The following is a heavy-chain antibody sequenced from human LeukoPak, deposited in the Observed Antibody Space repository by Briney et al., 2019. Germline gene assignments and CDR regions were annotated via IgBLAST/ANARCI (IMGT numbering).Heavy chain of an antibody. CDR1: GFTFSSYA. Sequence: GGSLRLSCAASGFTFSSYAMHWVRQAPGKGLEWVAVISYDGSNKYYADSVKGRFTISRDNSKNTLYLQMNSLRAEDTAVYYCARDRGVPKLGFYFDYWGQGTLVTVSS. CDR2: ISYDGSNK. V-gene: IGHV3-30-3*01. D-gene: IGHD7-27*01. CDR3: ARDRGVPKLGFYFDY. J-gene: IGHJ4*02.